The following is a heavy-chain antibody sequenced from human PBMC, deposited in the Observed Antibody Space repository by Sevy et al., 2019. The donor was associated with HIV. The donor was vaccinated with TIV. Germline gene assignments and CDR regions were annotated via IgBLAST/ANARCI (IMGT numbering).Heavy chain of an antibody. CDR1: GFTFSSFG. CDR2: IWYDGSNE. D-gene: IGHD3-10*01. Sequence: GGSLRLSCAASGFTFSSFGMHWVRQAPGKGLEWVAVIWYDGSNEYYADSVQGRFTISRDNSKNRLFLQMNSLGAGDTAVYFCARDWGGGSGSTCDHWGQGTLVTVSS. J-gene: IGHJ5*02. V-gene: IGHV3-33*01. CDR3: ARDWGGGSGSTCDH.